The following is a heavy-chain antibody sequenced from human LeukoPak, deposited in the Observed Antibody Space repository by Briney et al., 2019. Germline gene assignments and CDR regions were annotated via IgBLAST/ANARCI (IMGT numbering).Heavy chain of an antibody. CDR1: GFTFDDYG. D-gene: IGHD3-10*01. J-gene: IGHJ4*02. CDR3: AKDDAWLQFGE. CDR2: ISPRGDIT. V-gene: IGHV3-23*01. Sequence: GGSLRLSCAASGFTFDDYGMSWVRQAPGKGLEWVSGISPRGDITYYADSVKGRFTISRDNSKNTLYLEVISLTAEDTAVYYCAKDDAWLQFGEWSQGTLVTVSS.